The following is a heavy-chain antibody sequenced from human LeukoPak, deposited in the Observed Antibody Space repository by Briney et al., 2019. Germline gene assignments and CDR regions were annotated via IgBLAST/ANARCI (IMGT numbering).Heavy chain of an antibody. J-gene: IGHJ4*02. CDR2: ILYDGSNK. CDR3: AKNYYDSSGYYGSPYFDY. CDR1: GFTFSSYG. Sequence: GGSLRLSCAASGFTFSSYGMHWVRQAPGKGLEWVAVILYDGSNKYYADSVKGRFTISRDNSKNTLYLQMNSLRAEDTAVYYCAKNYYDSSGYYGSPYFDYWGQGTLVTVSS. D-gene: IGHD3-22*01. V-gene: IGHV3-30*18.